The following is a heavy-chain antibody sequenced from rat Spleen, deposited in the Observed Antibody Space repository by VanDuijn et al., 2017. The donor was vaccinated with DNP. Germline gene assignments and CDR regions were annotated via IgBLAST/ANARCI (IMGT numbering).Heavy chain of an antibody. Sequence: EVRLVESGGGLVQPGRSLKLSCAASGFTFSNYGMAWVRQTPEKGLEWVATIGSTGANSYSRNSVEGRFSIYRDNAKNTLYLQMDSLRSEDTATYYCTTDIDYFHYWGQGVMVTVSS. J-gene: IGHJ2*01. CDR2: IGSTGANS. V-gene: IGHV5S13*01. CDR3: TTDIDYFHY. CDR1: GFTFSNYG.